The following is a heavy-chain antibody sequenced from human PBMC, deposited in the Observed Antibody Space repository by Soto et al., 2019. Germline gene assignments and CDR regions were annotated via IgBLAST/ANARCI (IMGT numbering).Heavy chain of an antibody. CDR3: ATSEGRDGYSFDY. D-gene: IGHD5-12*01. V-gene: IGHV1-2*02. J-gene: IGHJ4*02. Sequence: ASVKVSCKASGYTFTGYYMHWVRQAPGQGLEWMGWINPNSGGTNYAQKFQGRVTMTRDTSISTAYMELSRLRSDDTAVYYCATSEGRDGYSFDYWGPGTLVTVSS. CDR1: GYTFTGYY. CDR2: INPNSGGT.